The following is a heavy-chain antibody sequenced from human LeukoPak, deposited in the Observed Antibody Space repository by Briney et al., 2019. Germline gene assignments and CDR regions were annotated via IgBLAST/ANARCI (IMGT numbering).Heavy chain of an antibody. D-gene: IGHD3-10*01. CDR2: IDSTSRYI. Sequence: GESLRLSCAASGFTFSTYGMHWVRQVPAKGLAWVSYIDSTSRYIAYADSVKGRFTISRDNAMNLVYLQMDILRSYDTAVDYSARCPYYGSGLFRLYWGQGILVTAS. CDR3: ARCPYYGSGLFRLY. J-gene: IGHJ4*02. V-gene: IGHV3-21*06. CDR1: GFTFSTYG.